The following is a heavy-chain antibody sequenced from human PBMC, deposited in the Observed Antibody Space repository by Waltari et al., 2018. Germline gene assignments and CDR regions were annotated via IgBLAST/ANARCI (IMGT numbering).Heavy chain of an antibody. Sequence: QVQLVQSGAEVKKPGSSVKVSCKASGGTFSSYAISWVRQAPGQGLEWMGGIIPILGIANAAQKFQGRVTITADESTSTAYMERSSLRSEDTAVYYCARDSGWYPHDAFDIWGQGTMVTVSS. CDR3: ARDSGWYPHDAFDI. CDR1: GGTFSSYA. J-gene: IGHJ3*02. D-gene: IGHD6-19*01. V-gene: IGHV1-69*04. CDR2: IIPILGIA.